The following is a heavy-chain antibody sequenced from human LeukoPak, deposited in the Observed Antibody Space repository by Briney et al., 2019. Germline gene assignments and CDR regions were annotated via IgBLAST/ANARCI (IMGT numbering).Heavy chain of an antibody. V-gene: IGHV3-23*01. CDR2: ISGSGGST. Sequence: GGSLRHSCAASGFTFSSYAMSWVRQAPGKGLEWVSAISGSGGSTYYADSVKGRFTISRDNSKNTLYLQMNSLRAEDTAVYYCAKTEIRFLEWLSFDYWGQGTLVTVSS. J-gene: IGHJ4*02. D-gene: IGHD3-3*01. CDR3: AKTEIRFLEWLSFDY. CDR1: GFTFSSYA.